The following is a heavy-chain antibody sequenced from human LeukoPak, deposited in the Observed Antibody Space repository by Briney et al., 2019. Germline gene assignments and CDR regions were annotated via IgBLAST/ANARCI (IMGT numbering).Heavy chain of an antibody. Sequence: SQTLSLTCVISGDSVSSNSAAWNWIRQSPSRGLEWLGRTYYRSKWYSYSAVSVKSRIIINPDTSKNQFSLQLNSVTPEDTAVYYCARGKGDYYYDSSGSSAFDIWGQGTMVTVSS. CDR1: GDSVSSNSAA. D-gene: IGHD3-22*01. CDR3: ARGKGDYYYDSSGSSAFDI. J-gene: IGHJ3*02. CDR2: TYYRSKWYS. V-gene: IGHV6-1*01.